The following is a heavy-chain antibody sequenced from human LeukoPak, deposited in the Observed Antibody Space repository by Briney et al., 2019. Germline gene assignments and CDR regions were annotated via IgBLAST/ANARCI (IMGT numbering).Heavy chain of an antibody. CDR3: ARYGSGSYSFGMDV. CDR1: GGSISSYY. V-gene: IGHV4-59*08. CDR2: IYYSGST. D-gene: IGHD3-10*01. Sequence: PSETLSLTCTVSGGSISSYYWSWIRQPPGKGLEWIGYIYYSGSTNYNPSLKSRVTISVDTSKNQFSLKLSSATAADTAVYYCARYGSGSYSFGMDVWGQGTTVTVSS. J-gene: IGHJ6*02.